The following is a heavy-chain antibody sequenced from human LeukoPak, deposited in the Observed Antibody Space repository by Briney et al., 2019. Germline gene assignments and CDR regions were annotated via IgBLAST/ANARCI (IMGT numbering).Heavy chain of an antibody. V-gene: IGHV3-53*01. CDR1: GFTVSSNY. CDR2: IYSGGST. CDR3: ARDRFGENAFDI. D-gene: IGHD3-10*01. Sequence: GGSLRLSCAASGFTVSSNYMSWVRQAPGKGLEWVSVIYSGGSTYYADSVKGRFTISRDNSKNTLYLQMNSLRAEDTAVYYCARDRFGENAFDIWGQETMVTVSS. J-gene: IGHJ3*02.